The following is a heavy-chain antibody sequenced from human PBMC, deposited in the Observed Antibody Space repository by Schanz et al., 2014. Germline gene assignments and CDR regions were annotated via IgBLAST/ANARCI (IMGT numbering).Heavy chain of an antibody. V-gene: IGHV3-74*01. CDR2: INSDGTTT. Sequence: EVQLVESGAGLVQPGGSLRLSCAASGFTFSTYWMHWVRQAPGKGLVWVSHINSDGTTTTYADSVKGRFTISRDNSKNTLYLQMSSLRAEDTAVYYGAKVCGSDYFYPFDYWGQGTLVTVSS. D-gene: IGHD3-22*01. CDR3: AKVCGSDYFYPFDY. CDR1: GFTFSTYW. J-gene: IGHJ4*02.